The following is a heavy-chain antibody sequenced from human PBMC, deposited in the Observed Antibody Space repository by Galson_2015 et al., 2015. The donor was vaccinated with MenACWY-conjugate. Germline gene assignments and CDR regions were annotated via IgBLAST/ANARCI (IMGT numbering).Heavy chain of an antibody. D-gene: IGHD1-14*01. V-gene: IGHV3-11*06. CDR3: ARFPRTPGKYPDY. J-gene: IGHJ4*02. CDR2: ISIRSST. CDR1: GFTFSDYY. Sequence: SLRLSCAASGFTFSDYYMSWVRQAPGRGLECVSYISIRSSTNYADSVQGRFTISGDNAKNSVYLQMDSLRAEDTAVYYCARFPRTPGKYPDYWGQGTPVTVSS.